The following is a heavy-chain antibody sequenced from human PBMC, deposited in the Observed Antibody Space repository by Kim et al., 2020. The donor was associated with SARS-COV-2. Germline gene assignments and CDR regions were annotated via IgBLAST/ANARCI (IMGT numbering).Heavy chain of an antibody. V-gene: IGHV3-33*01. CDR3: ARKGRDGSSGGMDV. J-gene: IGHJ6*02. D-gene: IGHD1-26*01. CDR2: IWYHGGNK. Sequence: GGSLRLSCEASGFTFSYYGIHWVRQAPGKGLEWVALIWYHGGNKYFADSVKGRFNISRDNSKNTLYLQMNSLRAEDTAVYYCARKGRDGSSGGMDVWGQGTPVTVSS. CDR1: GFTFSYYG.